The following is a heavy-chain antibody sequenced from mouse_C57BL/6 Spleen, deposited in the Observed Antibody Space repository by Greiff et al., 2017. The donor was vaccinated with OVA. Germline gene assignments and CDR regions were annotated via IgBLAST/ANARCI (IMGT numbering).Heavy chain of an antibody. CDR1: GFTFTDYY. CDR3: ARYIHLGLYYSDY. D-gene: IGHD1-2*01. CDR2: IRNKANGYTT. J-gene: IGHJ2*01. Sequence: DVMLVESGGGLVQPGGSLSLSCAASGFTFTDYYMSWVRQPPGKALEWLGFIRNKANGYTTEYSASVKGRFTISRDNSQSILYRQMNALRAEDSATYYCARYIHLGLYYSDYWGQCTTLTVSS. V-gene: IGHV7-3*01.